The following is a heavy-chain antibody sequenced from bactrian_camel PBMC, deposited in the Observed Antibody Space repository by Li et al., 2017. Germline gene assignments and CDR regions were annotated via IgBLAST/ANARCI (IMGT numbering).Heavy chain of an antibody. D-gene: IGHD5*01. CDR3: SKVRAVVGTWIGGADFGY. CDR1: GFTFNSYW. V-gene: IGHV3S1*01. Sequence: HVQLVESGGGFVQPGGSLRLSCAASGFTFNSYWMDWVRQAPGKGLEWVSAINSGGGRTYYADSVKGRVTISRDNAKNTLYLQMNSLNSEDTAMYYCSKVRAVVGTWIGGADFGYWGKGIQVTVS. J-gene: IGHJ6*01. CDR2: INSGGGRT.